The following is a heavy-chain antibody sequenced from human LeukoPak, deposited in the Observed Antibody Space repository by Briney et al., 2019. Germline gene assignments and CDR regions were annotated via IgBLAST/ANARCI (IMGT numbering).Heavy chain of an antibody. CDR2: MNPSGGTT. D-gene: IGHD1-26*01. V-gene: IGHV1-46*01. CDR1: GYTFTNYY. CDR3: ARDPWRATGAFDI. Sequence: GASVKVSCKASGYTFTNYYIHWVRQAPGQGLEWMGIMNPSGGTTTYSQKFQGRVTMTRDMSTSTVYMELSSLGSEDTAVYYCARDPWRATGAFDIWGQGTMVTVSS. J-gene: IGHJ3*02.